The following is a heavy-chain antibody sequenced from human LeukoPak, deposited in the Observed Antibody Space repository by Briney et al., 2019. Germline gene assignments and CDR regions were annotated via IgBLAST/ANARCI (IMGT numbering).Heavy chain of an antibody. CDR3: ARQPVVAATPFYYMDV. J-gene: IGHJ6*03. Sequence: SETLSLTCSVSGGSFSSSTYCWGWIRQPPGKGLEWIGAIYYSGTSYYNSSLKSRVTISVDTSKNQFSLKLSSVTAADTAVYYCARQPVVAATPFYYMDVWGKGAPVTISS. V-gene: IGHV4-39*01. D-gene: IGHD2-15*01. CDR1: GGSFSSSTYC. CDR2: IYYSGTS.